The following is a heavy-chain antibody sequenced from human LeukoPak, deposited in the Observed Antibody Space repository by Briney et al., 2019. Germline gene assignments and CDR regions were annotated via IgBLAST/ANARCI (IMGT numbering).Heavy chain of an antibody. CDR2: ISSSSSYM. Sequence: GGSLRLSCAASGFTFSSYSMNWVRQAPGKGLEWVSSISSSSSYMYYADSVKGRFTIPRDNAKNSLYLQMNSLRAEDTAVYYCCMYYYDSSGYEFDYWGQGTLVTVSS. J-gene: IGHJ4*02. V-gene: IGHV3-21*01. D-gene: IGHD3-22*01. CDR3: CMYYYDSSGYEFDY. CDR1: GFTFSSYS.